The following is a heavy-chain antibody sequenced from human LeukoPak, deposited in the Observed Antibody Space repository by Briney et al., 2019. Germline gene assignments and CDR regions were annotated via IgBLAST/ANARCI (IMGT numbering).Heavy chain of an antibody. CDR3: ARELPREVTLDY. Sequence: GGSLRLSCVASEFNFFSYGMQGVRQAPGKGLVWVSRIFTDGSTTSYADSVKGRFTISRDNAKNTLYLQMNSLRAEDTAVYYCARELPREVTLDYWGQGTLVTVSP. D-gene: IGHD2-21*02. V-gene: IGHV3-74*01. CDR1: EFNFFSYG. CDR2: IFTDGSTT. J-gene: IGHJ4*01.